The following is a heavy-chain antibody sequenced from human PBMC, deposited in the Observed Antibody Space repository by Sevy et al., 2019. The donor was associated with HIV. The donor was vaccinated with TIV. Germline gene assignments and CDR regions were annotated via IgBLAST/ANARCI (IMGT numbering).Heavy chain of an antibody. Sequence: GGSLRLSCAASGFTFSSYAMHWVRQAPGKGLEWVAVISYDGSNKYYADSVKGRFTISRDNSKNTLYLQMNSLRAEDTDVYYCARDYNFVYYFDYWGQGTLVTVSS. J-gene: IGHJ4*02. CDR3: ARDYNFVYYFDY. V-gene: IGHV3-30-3*01. CDR1: GFTFSSYA. CDR2: ISYDGSNK. D-gene: IGHD1-1*01.